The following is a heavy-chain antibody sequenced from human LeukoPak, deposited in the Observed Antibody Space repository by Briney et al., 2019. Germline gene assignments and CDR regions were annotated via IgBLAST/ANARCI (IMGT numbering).Heavy chain of an antibody. Sequence: GGSLRLSWAASGFTFSSYWMSWVRQAPGKGLEWVANINQDGSEKYYVDSVKGRFTISRDNAKNSLYLQMNSLRAEDTAVYYCARDASHPDILTGYYTKGPNYYMDVWGKGTTVTVSS. CDR3: ARDASHPDILTGYYTKGPNYYMDV. CDR1: GFTFSSYW. CDR2: INQDGSEK. J-gene: IGHJ6*03. V-gene: IGHV3-7*01. D-gene: IGHD3-9*01.